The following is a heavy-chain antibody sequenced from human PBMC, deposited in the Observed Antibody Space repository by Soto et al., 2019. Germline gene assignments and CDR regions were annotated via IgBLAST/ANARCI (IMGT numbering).Heavy chain of an antibody. J-gene: IGHJ6*02. CDR2: IYYSGTT. Sequence: TLSLRCSVVAGYIGSVGCYWSWSRHPPGKGLEWIAYIYYSGTTYYNPSLKSRVTISVDTSKNQSSLKLSSVTAADTAVYYCARDRALDLTTGYYSGMDVWGQGTTVTVSS. CDR1: AGYIGSVGCY. CDR3: ARDRALDLTTGYYSGMDV. V-gene: IGHV4-30-4*08. D-gene: IGHD1-1*01.